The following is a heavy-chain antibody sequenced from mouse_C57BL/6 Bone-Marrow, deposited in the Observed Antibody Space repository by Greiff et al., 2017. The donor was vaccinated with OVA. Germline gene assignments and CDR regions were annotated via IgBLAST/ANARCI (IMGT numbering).Heavy chain of an antibody. J-gene: IGHJ3*01. Sequence: QVQLQQSGAELVRPGTSVKVSCKASGYAFTNYLIEWVKQRPGQGLEWIGVINPGSGGTNYNEKFKGKATLTADKSSSTAYMQLSSLTSEDSAVYFCARGGHDYGSSYRFAYWGQGTLVTVSA. CDR1: GYAFTNYL. V-gene: IGHV1-54*01. CDR3: ARGGHDYGSSYRFAY. CDR2: INPGSGGT. D-gene: IGHD1-1*01.